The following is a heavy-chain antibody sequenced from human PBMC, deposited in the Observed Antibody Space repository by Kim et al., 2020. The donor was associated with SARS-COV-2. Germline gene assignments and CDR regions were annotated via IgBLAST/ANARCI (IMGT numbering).Heavy chain of an antibody. CDR3: AKDLNWNGVWYFDY. CDR2: IDSGSSST. CDR1: GFRFSSYA. D-gene: IGHD1-20*01. Sequence: GGSLRLSCAASGFRFSSYAMSWVRQAPGEGLEWVSLIDSGSSSTYYADSVKGRFTISRENSKNTLYLQINTLRAEDTAVYYCAKDLNWNGVWYFDYWGQGILVIVSS. V-gene: IGHV3-23*03. J-gene: IGHJ4*02.